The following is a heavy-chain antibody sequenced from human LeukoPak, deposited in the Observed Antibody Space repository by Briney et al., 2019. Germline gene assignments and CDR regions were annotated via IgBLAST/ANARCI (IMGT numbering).Heavy chain of an antibody. CDR1: GGSISSSSYY. V-gene: IGHV4-39*01. CDR3: ARHVYDFWSGLDY. Sequence: SETLSLTCTVSGGSISSSSYYWGWIRQPPGKGLEWIGSIYYSGSTYYNPSLKSRVTISVDTSKNQFSLKLSSVTAAGTAVYYCARHVYDFWSGLDYWGQGTLVTVSS. J-gene: IGHJ4*02. CDR2: IYYSGST. D-gene: IGHD3-3*01.